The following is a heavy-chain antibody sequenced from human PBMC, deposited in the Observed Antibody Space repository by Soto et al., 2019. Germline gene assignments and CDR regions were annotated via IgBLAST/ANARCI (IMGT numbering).Heavy chain of an antibody. V-gene: IGHV4-31*03. CDR2: IYYSGST. CDR1: GGSISSGGYY. J-gene: IGHJ4*02. CDR3: ARATLVAADPLEDY. Sequence: QVQLQESGPGLVKPSQTLSLTCTVSGGSISSGGYYWSWIRQHPGKGLEWIGYIYYSGSTYYNPSLKSRFTLPVDTSKNQFYLKLSSVTAADTAVYYCARATLVAADPLEDYWGQGTLVTVSS. D-gene: IGHD2-15*01.